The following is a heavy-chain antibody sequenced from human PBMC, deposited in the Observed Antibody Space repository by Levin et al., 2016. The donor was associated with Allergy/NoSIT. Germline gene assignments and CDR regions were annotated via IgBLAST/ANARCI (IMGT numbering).Heavy chain of an antibody. CDR1: GFTFNLYA. CDR2: ISGSGGAT. J-gene: IGHJ3*02. CDR3: AKRIVGRADDVFDI. D-gene: IGHD3-16*02. V-gene: IGHV3-23*01. Sequence: GESLKISCAASGFTFNLYAMTWVRQAPGKGLEWVSSISGSGGATYYADSVKGRFTISRDTSKNTLHLQMNSLRAEDTAVYFCAKRIVGRADDVFDIWGQGTMVTVSS.